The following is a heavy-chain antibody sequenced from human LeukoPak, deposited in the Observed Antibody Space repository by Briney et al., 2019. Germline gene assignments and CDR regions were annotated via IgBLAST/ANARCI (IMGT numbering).Heavy chain of an antibody. CDR3: ARGIAVAGYFDY. CDR2: IYYSGST. J-gene: IGHJ4*02. V-gene: IGHV4-59*08. Sequence: SETLSLTCTVSGGSISSYYWSWIRQPPGKGLEWIGYIYYSGSTNYNPSLKSRVTISVDTFKNQFSLKLSSVTAADTAVYYCARGIAVAGYFDYWGQGTLVTVSS. CDR1: GGSISSYY. D-gene: IGHD6-19*01.